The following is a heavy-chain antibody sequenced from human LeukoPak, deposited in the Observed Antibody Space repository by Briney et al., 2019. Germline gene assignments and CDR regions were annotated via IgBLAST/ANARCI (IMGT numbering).Heavy chain of an antibody. CDR2: ISGSGGST. J-gene: IGHJ4*02. D-gene: IGHD3-3*01. Sequence: GGSLGLSCAASGFTFSSYAMSWVRQAPGKGLEWVSAISGSGGSTYYADSVKGRFTISRDNSKNTLYLQMNSLRAEDTAVYYCAKDSYYDFWSGYYNDYWGQGTLVTVSS. CDR3: AKDSYYDFWSGYYNDY. CDR1: GFTFSSYA. V-gene: IGHV3-23*01.